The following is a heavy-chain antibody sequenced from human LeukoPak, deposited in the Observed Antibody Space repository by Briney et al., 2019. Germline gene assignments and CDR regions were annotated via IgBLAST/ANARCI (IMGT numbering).Heavy chain of an antibody. CDR3: ARDAVLRRWDC. CDR1: GFSFSTYW. Sequence: GGSLRLSCAASGFSFSTYWMSWVRQAPGKGLEWVASIKQDGSEKYYLDSVKGRFTVSRDNAKNSLYLQMNSLRAEDTAVYYCARDAVLRRWDCWGQGTLVTVSS. J-gene: IGHJ4*02. CDR2: IKQDGSEK. V-gene: IGHV3-7*01.